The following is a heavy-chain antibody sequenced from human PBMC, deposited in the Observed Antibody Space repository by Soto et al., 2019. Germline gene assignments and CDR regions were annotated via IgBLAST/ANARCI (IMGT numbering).Heavy chain of an antibody. D-gene: IGHD3-9*01. CDR3: ARGMAEEQIFYYFDY. J-gene: IGHJ4*02. CDR1: GGSISSSNW. V-gene: IGHV4-4*02. Sequence: SETLSLTCAVSGGSISSSNWWSWVRQPPGKGLECIGEIYHTASTNYNPSLKSRVTISVDASKSQFYLKLRSVTAADTAVYYCARGMAEEQIFYYFDYWGQGALVTVSS. CDR2: IYHTAST.